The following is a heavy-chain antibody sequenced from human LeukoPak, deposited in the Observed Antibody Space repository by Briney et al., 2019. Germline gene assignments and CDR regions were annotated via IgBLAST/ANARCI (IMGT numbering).Heavy chain of an antibody. Sequence: SETLSLTCTVSGGSISSYYWSWIRQPPGKGLVWTGEINHSGSTNYNPSLKSRVTISVDTSKNQFSLKLSSVTAADTAVYYCAVGGGYYYWGQGTLVTVSS. V-gene: IGHV4-34*01. CDR2: INHSGST. J-gene: IGHJ4*02. D-gene: IGHD3-22*01. CDR1: GGSISSYY. CDR3: AVGGGYYY.